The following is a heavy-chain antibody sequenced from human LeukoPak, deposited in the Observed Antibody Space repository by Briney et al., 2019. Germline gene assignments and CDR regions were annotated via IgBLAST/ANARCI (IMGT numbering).Heavy chain of an antibody. J-gene: IGHJ4*02. D-gene: IGHD3-3*01. CDR1: GFTFSSYA. Sequence: PGRSLRLSCAASGFTFSSYAMHWVRQAPGKGLEWVAVISYDGSNKYYADSVKGRFTISRDNSKNTLYLQMNSLRAEDTAVYYCAKDLGVVRFLEWSIDYWGQGTLVTVSS. CDR2: ISYDGSNK. CDR3: AKDLGVVRFLEWSIDY. V-gene: IGHV3-30-3*01.